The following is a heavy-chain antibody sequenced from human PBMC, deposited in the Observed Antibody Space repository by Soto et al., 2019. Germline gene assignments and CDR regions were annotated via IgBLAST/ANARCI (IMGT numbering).Heavy chain of an antibody. CDR1: GFTFSSYA. J-gene: IGHJ4*02. CDR2: IKSKTDGGTT. CDR3: TRSDAGNVRFDH. V-gene: IGHV3-15*01. D-gene: IGHD6-13*01. Sequence: GSLRLSCAASGFTFSSYAMSWVRQAPGKGLEWVGRIKSKTDGGTTDYAAPVKGRFTISRDDSKNTLYLQMNSLKTEDTAMYFCTRSDAGNVRFDHWGQGTLVTVSS.